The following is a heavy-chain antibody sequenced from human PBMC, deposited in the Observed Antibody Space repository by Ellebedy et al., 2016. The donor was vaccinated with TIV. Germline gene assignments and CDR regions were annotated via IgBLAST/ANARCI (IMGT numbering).Heavy chain of an antibody. D-gene: IGHD6-13*01. CDR1: GDSINKFY. Sequence: SETLSLTCTVSGDSINKFYWSWVRQPPGKGLEWIGYIYYSGSANYNPSLKSRVTISIDRSKNQFSLKLDSVTAADTAVYFCARTRIAALELDSWGQGTQVTVSS. CDR3: ARTRIAALELDS. V-gene: IGHV4-59*08. J-gene: IGHJ4*02. CDR2: IYYSGSA.